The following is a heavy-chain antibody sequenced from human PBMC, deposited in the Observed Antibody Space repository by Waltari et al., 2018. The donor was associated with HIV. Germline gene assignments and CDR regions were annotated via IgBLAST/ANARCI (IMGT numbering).Heavy chain of an antibody. V-gene: IGHV3-21*01. CDR2: ISSSRSYI. Sequence: VQLVESAVGLVKPAVSLRLSCPASAFTSRSYNMHRLPQAPGKGLEWVSSISSSRSYIYYADSVKGRFTISRDNAKNSLYLKMNSLRAEDTAVYYCARGDYRVVYFDYWGQGTLVTVSS. CDR3: ARGDYRVVYFDY. CDR1: AFTSRSYN. D-gene: IGHD4-17*01. J-gene: IGHJ4*02.